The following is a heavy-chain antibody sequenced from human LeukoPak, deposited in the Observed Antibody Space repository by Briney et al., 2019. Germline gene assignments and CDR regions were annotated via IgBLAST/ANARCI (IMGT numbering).Heavy chain of an antibody. CDR3: ARVGEQWLVFFDY. CDR2: TYYRSKWYN. Sequence: SVTLWFTCAISGDSVSSNSAAWNWNRQSPSRGLEWLGRTYYRSKWYNDYAVSVKSRTTINPDTSKNQFSLQLNSVTPEDTAVYYCARVGEQWLVFFDYCGQRPLVTVSS. D-gene: IGHD6-19*01. J-gene: IGHJ4*02. CDR1: GDSVSSNSAA. V-gene: IGHV6-1*01.